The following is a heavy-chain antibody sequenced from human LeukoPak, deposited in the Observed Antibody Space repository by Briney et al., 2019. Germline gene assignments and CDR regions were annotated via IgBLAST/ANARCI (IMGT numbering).Heavy chain of an antibody. Sequence: GGSLRLSCAASGFTFSSYGMHWVRQAPGKGLEWVAVISYDGSNKYYADSVKGRFTISRDNSKNTLYLQMNSLRAEDTAVYYCAKDRGSNTVSSYYYYYYGMDVWGQGTTVTVSS. CDR1: GFTFSSYG. CDR2: ISYDGSNK. CDR3: AKDRGSNTVSSYYYYYYGMDV. D-gene: IGHD2-2*01. J-gene: IGHJ6*02. V-gene: IGHV3-30*18.